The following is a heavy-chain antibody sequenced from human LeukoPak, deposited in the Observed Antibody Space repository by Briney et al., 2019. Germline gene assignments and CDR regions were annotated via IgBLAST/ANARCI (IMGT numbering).Heavy chain of an antibody. J-gene: IGHJ4*02. V-gene: IGHV4-59*01. CDR3: ARAFSYSDHDFFDY. CDR1: GGSISSYY. D-gene: IGHD5-12*01. Sequence: SETLSLTCTVSGGSISSYYWNWIRQPPGKGLEWIGYISYSGSTSFNPSLKSRVSISVDTSRSQFSPKLASVTAADTAVYYCARAFSYSDHDFFDYWGQGTLVTVSS. CDR2: ISYSGST.